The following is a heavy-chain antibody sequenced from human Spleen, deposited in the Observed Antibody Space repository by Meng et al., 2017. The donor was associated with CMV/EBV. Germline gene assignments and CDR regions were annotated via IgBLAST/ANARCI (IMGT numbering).Heavy chain of an antibody. V-gene: IGHV2-5*02. J-gene: IGHJ5*02. CDR1: GFSLSTSGVG. CDR2: IYWDDDK. Sequence: QITLKESGPTLVKPTQTLTLTCTFSGFSLSTSGVGVGWIRQPPGKALEWLALIYWDDDKRYSPSLKSRLTITKDTSKNQVVLTMTNMDPVDTATYYCAHIVNNDFWSGNWFDPWGQGPLVTVYS. D-gene: IGHD3-3*01. CDR3: AHIVNNDFWSGNWFDP.